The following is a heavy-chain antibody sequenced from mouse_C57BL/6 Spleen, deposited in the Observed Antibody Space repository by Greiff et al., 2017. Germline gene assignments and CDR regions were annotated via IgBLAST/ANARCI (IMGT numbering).Heavy chain of an antibody. D-gene: IGHD2-4*01. Sequence: EVKLVESGGGLVQPKGSLKLSCAASGFTFNTYAMHWVRQAPGKGLEWAARIRSKSSNYATYYADSVKDRFTISRDDSQSMLYLQMNNLKTEDTAMYYCVRAYDYDRDWYFDVWGTGTTVTVSS. CDR1: GFTFNTYA. V-gene: IGHV10-3*01. J-gene: IGHJ1*03. CDR3: VRAYDYDRDWYFDV. CDR2: IRSKSSNYAT.